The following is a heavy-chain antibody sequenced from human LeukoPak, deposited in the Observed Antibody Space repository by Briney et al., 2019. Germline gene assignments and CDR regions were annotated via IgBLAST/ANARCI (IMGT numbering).Heavy chain of an antibody. CDR3: ARDQVGSSGWFDP. D-gene: IGHD1-26*01. CDR1: GYTFTSYD. J-gene: IGHJ5*02. Sequence: ASVKVSCKASGYTFTSYDINWVRQATGQGLEWMGWMNPNSGGANYAQKFQGRVTMTRDTSISTAYMELSRLRSDDTAVYYCARDQVGSSGWFDPWGQGTLVTVSS. V-gene: IGHV1-2*02. CDR2: MNPNSGGA.